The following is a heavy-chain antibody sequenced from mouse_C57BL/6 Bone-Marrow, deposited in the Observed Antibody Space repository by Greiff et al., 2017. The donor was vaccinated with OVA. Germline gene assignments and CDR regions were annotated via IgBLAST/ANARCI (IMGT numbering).Heavy chain of an antibody. V-gene: IGHV1-55*01. CDR3: AINYGSYWYFDV. D-gene: IGHD1-1*01. CDR2: IYPGSGST. J-gene: IGHJ1*03. CDR1: GYTFTSYW. Sequence: QVPLQQPGAELVKPGASVKMSCKASGYTFTSYWITWVKQRPGQGLEWIGDIYPGSGSTNYHEKFKSKATLSVYTSSSTSYMQLSSLTSEDSAVYYCAINYGSYWYFDVWGTGTTVTVSS.